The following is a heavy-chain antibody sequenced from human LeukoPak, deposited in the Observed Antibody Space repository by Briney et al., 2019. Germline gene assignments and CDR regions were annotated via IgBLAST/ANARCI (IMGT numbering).Heavy chain of an antibody. D-gene: IGHD1-14*01. CDR3: ARQISINLIDY. V-gene: IGHV4-39*01. CDR2: IYYSGST. J-gene: IGHJ4*02. CDR1: GGSISSSSYF. Sequence: SETLSLTCTVSGGSISSSSYFWGWIRQPPGKGLEWIGSIYYSGSTYYNPSLKSRVTISVDTSKNQFSLKLRSVTAADTAVYYCARQISINLIDYWGQGTLDTVSS.